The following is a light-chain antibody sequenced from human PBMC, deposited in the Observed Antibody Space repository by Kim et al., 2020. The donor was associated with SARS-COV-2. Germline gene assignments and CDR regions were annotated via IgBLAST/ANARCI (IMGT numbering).Light chain of an antibody. J-gene: IGKJ5*01. CDR3: QHHSTDPIT. V-gene: IGKV1-5*01. CDR2: DAS. CDR1: QSIGGW. Sequence: IQLTQSPSTLSASVGDRVTITCRASQSIGGWLAWYQQKPGKAPKLLIYDASSVESGVPSRFSGSGSGTEFTLTISSLQPDDSATYYCQHHSTDPITFGQGTRLEIK.